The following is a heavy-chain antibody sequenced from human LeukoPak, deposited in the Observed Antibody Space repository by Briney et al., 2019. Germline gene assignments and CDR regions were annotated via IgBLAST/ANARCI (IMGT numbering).Heavy chain of an antibody. J-gene: IGHJ5*02. Sequence: ASVKVSCKASGYTFPRYDINWVPQATGQGLEWMGWMNPNSGNTGYAQKFQGRVTLTRNTSISTAYIELSSLRSEDTAVYYCARGYCSSTSCYFKPNWFDPWGQGTRVTVSS. V-gene: IGHV1-8*01. CDR3: ARGYCSSTSCYFKPNWFDP. D-gene: IGHD2-2*01. CDR1: GYTFPRYD. CDR2: MNPNSGNT.